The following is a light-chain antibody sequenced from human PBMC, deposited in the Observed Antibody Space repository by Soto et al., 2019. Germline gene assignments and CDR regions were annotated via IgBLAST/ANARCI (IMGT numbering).Light chain of an antibody. J-gene: IGLJ1*01. CDR1: SSNIGSND. Sequence: QSVLTQPPSVSAAPGQKVTIPCSGGSSNIGSNDVCWYQQVPGTAPKALIYDNNKRPSGIPDRFSGSKSGTSATLGISGLQTGDEADYYCGTWHSDSYVFGSGTKAPS. CDR2: DNN. V-gene: IGLV1-51*01. CDR3: GTWHSDSYV.